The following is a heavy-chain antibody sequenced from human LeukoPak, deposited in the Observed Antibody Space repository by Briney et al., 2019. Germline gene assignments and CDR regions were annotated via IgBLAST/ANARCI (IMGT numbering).Heavy chain of an antibody. Sequence: ASVKVSCKASGYTFTSYYIYWVRQAPGQGLEWMGIINPSGGSTSHAQKFQGRVTMTRDTSTSTVYMELSSLRSEDTAVYYCARISGDWFDPWGQGTLVTVSS. CDR1: GYTFTSYY. V-gene: IGHV1-46*01. CDR3: ARISGDWFDP. J-gene: IGHJ5*02. CDR2: INPSGGST.